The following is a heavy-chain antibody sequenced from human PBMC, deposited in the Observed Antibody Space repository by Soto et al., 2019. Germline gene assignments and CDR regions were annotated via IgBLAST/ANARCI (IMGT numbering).Heavy chain of an antibody. J-gene: IGHJ6*02. Sequence: SETLSLTCAVYGGSFSGYYWSWIRRPPGKGLEWIGEINHSGSTNYNPSLKSRVTISVDTSKNQFSLKLSSVTAADTAVYYCARLSYYDILTGYFTTYYYYYGMDVWGQGTTVTVSS. V-gene: IGHV4-34*01. D-gene: IGHD3-9*01. CDR3: ARLSYYDILTGYFTTYYYYYGMDV. CDR1: GGSFSGYY. CDR2: INHSGST.